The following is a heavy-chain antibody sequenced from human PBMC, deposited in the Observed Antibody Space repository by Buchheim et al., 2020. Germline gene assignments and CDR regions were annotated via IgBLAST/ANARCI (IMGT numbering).Heavy chain of an antibody. CDR2: IKQDGSEK. Sequence: DVQLVESGGGLVQPGGSLRLSCAASGFTFSSYWMIWVRQAPGKGLEWVANIKQDGSEKYYVDSVKGRFTISRDNAKNSLYLQMNSLRAEDTAVYYCARDGCSGGSCYGPDYYYGMDVWGQGTT. J-gene: IGHJ6*02. CDR1: GFTFSSYW. D-gene: IGHD2-15*01. CDR3: ARDGCSGGSCYGPDYYYGMDV. V-gene: IGHV3-7*01.